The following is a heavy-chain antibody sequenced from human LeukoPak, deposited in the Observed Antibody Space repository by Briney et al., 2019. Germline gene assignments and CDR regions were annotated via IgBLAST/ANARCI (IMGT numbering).Heavy chain of an antibody. J-gene: IGHJ4*02. Sequence: PSETLSLTCAVYGGSFSGYYWSWIRQPPGKGLEWIGEINHSGSTNYNPSLKSRVTISVDTSKNQFSLKLSSVTAADTAVYYCARGRYTNYYDSSGFCCFTLDYWGQGTLVTVSS. CDR2: INHSGST. V-gene: IGHV4-34*01. CDR3: ARGRYTNYYDSSGFCCFTLDY. CDR1: GGSFSGYY. D-gene: IGHD3-22*01.